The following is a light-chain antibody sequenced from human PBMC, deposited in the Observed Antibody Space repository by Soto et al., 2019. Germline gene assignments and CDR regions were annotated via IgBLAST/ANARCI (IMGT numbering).Light chain of an antibody. CDR3: AAWDDSLSGPV. J-gene: IGLJ3*02. CDR1: TSNIGSNS. Sequence: QPVLTQSPSASGTPGQRVTISCSGSTSNIGSNSVYWYRQLPGTAPKLLIYNDNKRPAGVPDRFSGSKSGTSASLAISGLRSEDEAGYFCAAWDDSLSGPVFGGGTKVTVL. V-gene: IGLV1-47*02. CDR2: NDN.